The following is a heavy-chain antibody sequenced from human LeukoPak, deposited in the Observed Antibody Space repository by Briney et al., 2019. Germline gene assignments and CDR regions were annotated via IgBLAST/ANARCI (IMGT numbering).Heavy chain of an antibody. J-gene: IGHJ4*02. CDR1: GYTFTDYY. CDR2: INPNSGGT. D-gene: IGHD6-19*01. CDR3: ARGTERDGSGWYIPEK. Sequence: EASVKVSCKASGYTFTDYYMHWVRQAPGQGLEWMGWINPNSGGTNYAQKFQGRVTMTTDTSISTAYMELSSLRSDDTAVYYCARGTERDGSGWYIPEKWGQGTLVTVSS. V-gene: IGHV1-2*02.